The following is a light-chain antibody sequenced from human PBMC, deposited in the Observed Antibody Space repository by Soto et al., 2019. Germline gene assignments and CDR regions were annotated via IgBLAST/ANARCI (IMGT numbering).Light chain of an antibody. V-gene: IGLV1-40*01. Sequence: QLVLTQPPSVSGAPGQRVTISCTGSSSNIGAGYDVHWYQQFPGTAPKLVIYGTYNRPSGVPDRFSGSKSGTSASLAITGLQAEDEADFYCQSYDSSLSGYVFGTGTKLTVL. CDR2: GTY. CDR3: QSYDSSLSGYV. CDR1: SSNIGAGYD. J-gene: IGLJ1*01.